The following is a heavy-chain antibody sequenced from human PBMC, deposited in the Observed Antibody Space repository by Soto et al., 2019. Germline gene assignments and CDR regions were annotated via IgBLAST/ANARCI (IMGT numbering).Heavy chain of an antibody. D-gene: IGHD4-17*01. V-gene: IGHV4-39*01. Sequence: PSETLSLTCTVSGGSISSSSYYWGWIRQPPGKGLEWIGSIYYSGSTYYNPSLKSRVTISVDTSKNQFSLKLSSVTAADTAVYYRARPYGDYVMPDYWGQGTLVTVSS. CDR1: GGSISSSSYY. CDR2: IYYSGST. J-gene: IGHJ4*02. CDR3: ARPYGDYVMPDY.